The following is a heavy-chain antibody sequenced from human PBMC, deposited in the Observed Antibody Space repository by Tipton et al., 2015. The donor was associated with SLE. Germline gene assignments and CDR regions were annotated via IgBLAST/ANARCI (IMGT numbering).Heavy chain of an antibody. J-gene: IGHJ2*01. CDR3: AREVLSTVVYWYFDL. CDR1: GGSISSSSYY. D-gene: IGHD4-23*01. Sequence: TLSLTCTVSGGSISSSSYYWGWIRQPPGKGLEWIGSVYYSGTTYYNPSLKSRVTISADTSKSQFSLKLTSGTAADTAVYYCAREVLSTVVYWYFDLWGRGTLVTVFS. CDR2: VYYSGTT. V-gene: IGHV4-39*02.